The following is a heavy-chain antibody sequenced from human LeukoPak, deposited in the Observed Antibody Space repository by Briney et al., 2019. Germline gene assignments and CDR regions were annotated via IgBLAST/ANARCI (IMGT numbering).Heavy chain of an antibody. CDR1: GGSISSGSYY. V-gene: IGHV4-61*02. CDR2: IYTSGSTSGST. D-gene: IGHD3/OR15-3a*01. CDR3: ARVGLDWGSIDY. J-gene: IGHJ4*02. Sequence: TSQTLSLTCTVSGGSISSGSYYWNWIRQPAGKGLEWIGRIYTSGSTSGSTNYNPSLKSRVTISVDTSNNQFSLKLSSVTAADTAVYYCARVGLDWGSIDYWAQGTLVTVSS.